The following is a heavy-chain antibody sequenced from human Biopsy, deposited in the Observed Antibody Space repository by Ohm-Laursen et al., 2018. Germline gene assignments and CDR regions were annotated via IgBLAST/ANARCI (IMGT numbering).Heavy chain of an antibody. J-gene: IGHJ5*01. CDR3: AREQPALSGGGNWFDS. CDR2: ITSGSSYI. V-gene: IGHV3-21*01. D-gene: IGHD6-19*01. Sequence: GSLRLSCAASGFPFTGFSMDWVCQAPGKGLERVASITSGSSYIYYADSVKGRFTIAKDNPKNSLYLQMNSLIADDAAVYFCAREQPALSGGGNWFDSWGQGTLVIVSS. CDR1: GFPFTGFS.